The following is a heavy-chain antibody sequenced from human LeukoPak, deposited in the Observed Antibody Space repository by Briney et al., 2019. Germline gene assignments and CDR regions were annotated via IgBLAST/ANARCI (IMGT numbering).Heavy chain of an antibody. CDR2: IYYSGST. D-gene: IGHD3-22*01. Sequence: SQTLSLTCTVSGGSISSGGYYWSWIRQHPGKGLEWIGYIYYSGSTYYNPSLKSRVTISVDTSKNQFSLKLSSVTAADTAVYYCARKGPVVITTPFDYWGQGTLITVSS. CDR3: ARKGPVVITTPFDY. J-gene: IGHJ4*02. V-gene: IGHV4-31*03. CDR1: GGSISSGGYY.